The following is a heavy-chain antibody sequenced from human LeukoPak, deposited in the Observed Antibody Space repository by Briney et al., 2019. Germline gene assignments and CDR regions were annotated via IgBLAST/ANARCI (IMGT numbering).Heavy chain of an antibody. CDR1: GFTFSSYA. J-gene: IGHJ6*02. CDR2: ISGSGGST. V-gene: IGHV3-23*01. Sequence: GVSLRLSCAASGFTFSSYAMSWVRQAPGKGLEWVSAISGSGGSTYYADSVKGRFTISRDNSKNTLYVQMNSLRAEDTAVYYCAKSGGLSGSGRLAMDVWGQGTTVTVSS. D-gene: IGHD3-10*01. CDR3: AKSGGLSGSGRLAMDV.